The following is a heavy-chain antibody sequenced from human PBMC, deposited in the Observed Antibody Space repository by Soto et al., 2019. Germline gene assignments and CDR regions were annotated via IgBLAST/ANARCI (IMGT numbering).Heavy chain of an antibody. CDR3: ARDSSSWTRAFDY. Sequence: SETLSLTCTFSGASIFSYYWSWIRQPPGKGLEWIGYIYYSGSTKYNPSLKSRVTISVDTSRNQFSLKLSSVTAADTAVYYCARDSSSWTRAFDYWGQGTLVTVSS. CDR1: GASIFSYY. V-gene: IGHV4-59*01. J-gene: IGHJ4*02. D-gene: IGHD6-13*01. CDR2: IYYSGST.